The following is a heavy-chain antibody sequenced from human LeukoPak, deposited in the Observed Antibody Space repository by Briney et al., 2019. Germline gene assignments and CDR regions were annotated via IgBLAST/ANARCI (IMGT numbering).Heavy chain of an antibody. CDR3: ARDLSVTTRDDAFDI. D-gene: IGHD5-18*01. CDR2: IYYSGST. CDR1: GGSISSYY. Sequence: SETLSLTCTVSGGSISSYYWTWIQQPPGKGLEWIGYIYYSGSTNYNPSLKSRVTISVDTSKNQFSLKLSSVTAADTAVYYCARDLSVTTRDDAFDIWGQGTMVTVSS. J-gene: IGHJ3*02. V-gene: IGHV4-59*01.